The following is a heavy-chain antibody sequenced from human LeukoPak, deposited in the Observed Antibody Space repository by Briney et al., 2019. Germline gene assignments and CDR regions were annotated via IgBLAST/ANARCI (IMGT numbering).Heavy chain of an antibody. J-gene: IGHJ4*02. CDR1: GFTFTDYN. V-gene: IGHV3-69-1*01. Sequence: PGGSLRLSCTASGFTFTDYNINWVRQAPGKGLEWVSSITSDGYISSTESRRGRFTIHRDNTKNSVFLKMKDLRADDTAVYYCSRSEPRTTGYYWGQGTLVTVSS. CDR2: ITSDGYI. D-gene: IGHD1-1*01. CDR3: SRSEPRTTGYY.